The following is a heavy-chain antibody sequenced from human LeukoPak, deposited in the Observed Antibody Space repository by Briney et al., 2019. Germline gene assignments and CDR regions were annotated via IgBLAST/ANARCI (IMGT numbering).Heavy chain of an antibody. CDR2: IIPIFGTA. CDR3: ASAQLWLIRVGHYYGMDV. Sequence: GSSVKISCKASGGTFSSYAISWVRQAPGQGLEWMGGIIPIFGTANYAQKFQGRVTITADESTSTAYMELSSLRSEDTAVYYCASAQLWLIRVGHYYGMDVWGQGTTVTVSS. V-gene: IGHV1-69*01. CDR1: GGTFSSYA. D-gene: IGHD5-18*01. J-gene: IGHJ6*02.